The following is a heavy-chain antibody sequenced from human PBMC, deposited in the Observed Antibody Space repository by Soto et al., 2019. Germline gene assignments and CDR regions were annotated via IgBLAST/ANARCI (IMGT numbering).Heavy chain of an antibody. J-gene: IGHJ6*02. CDR2: IIPIFGTA. CDR1: GGTFSSYD. CDR3: ATKYQLPYYYYYGMDV. V-gene: IGHV1-69*01. D-gene: IGHD2-2*01. Sequence: QVPLVQSWAEVKKPGSSVKVSCKASGGTFSSYDISWVRQAPGQGLEWMGGIIPIFGTANYAQKFQGRVTSAADESTRTAYMELSSLRSEDTAVYYCATKYQLPYYYYYGMDVWGQGTTVTVSS.